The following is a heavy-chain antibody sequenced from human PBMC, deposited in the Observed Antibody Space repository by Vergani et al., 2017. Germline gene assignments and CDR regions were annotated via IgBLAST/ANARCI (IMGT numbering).Heavy chain of an antibody. CDR3: ARVAGYCSSTSCYTA. V-gene: IGHV3-30*03. J-gene: IGHJ5*02. CDR2: ISYDGSNK. CDR1: GFTFSSYG. D-gene: IGHD2-2*02. Sequence: QVQLVESGGGVVQPGRSLRLSCAASGFTFSSYGMHWVRQAPGKGLEWVAVISYDGSNKYYADSVKGRFTISRDNSKNTLYLQMNSLRAEDTAVYYCARVAGYCSSTSCYTAWGQGTLVTVSS.